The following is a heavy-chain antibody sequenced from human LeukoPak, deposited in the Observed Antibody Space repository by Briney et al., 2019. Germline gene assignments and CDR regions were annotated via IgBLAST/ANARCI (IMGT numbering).Heavy chain of an antibody. V-gene: IGHV4-34*01. D-gene: IGHD6-6*01. CDR1: GGPFGGYY. J-gene: IGHJ4*02. CDR2: ISHSGST. CDR3: ARGRVYTSSSPLDY. Sequence: SETLSLTCAVYGGPFGGYYWSWIRQPPGKGLEWIGEISHSGSTNYSPSLKSRVTISVDTSKNQISLKLTSVTAADTAVYYCARGRVYTSSSPLDYWGQGTLVTVSS.